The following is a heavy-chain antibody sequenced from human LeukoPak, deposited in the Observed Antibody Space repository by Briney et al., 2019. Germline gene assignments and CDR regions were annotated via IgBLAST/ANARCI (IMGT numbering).Heavy chain of an antibody. CDR2: INHSGST. J-gene: IGHJ3*02. CDR3: ARDSNYYDSSGYQDAFDI. V-gene: IGHV4-34*01. Sequence: SETLSLTCAVYGGSFSGYYWSWIRQPPGKGLEWIGEINHSGSTNYNPSLKSRVTISVDTSKNQFSLKLSSVTAADTAVYYCARDSNYYDSSGYQDAFDIWGQGTMVTVSS. D-gene: IGHD3-22*01. CDR1: GGSFSGYY.